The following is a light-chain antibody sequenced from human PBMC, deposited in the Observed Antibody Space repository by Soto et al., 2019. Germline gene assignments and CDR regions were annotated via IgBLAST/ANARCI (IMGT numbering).Light chain of an antibody. J-gene: IGKJ5*01. Sequence: DIQMTQSPSSLSASVGDRVTITCQASQDISNHLNWYQQLPGKAPKLLIYDASNLETGVPSRFSGSGSGTEFTLTISSLQSEDFAVYYCQQYNNWPFITFGQGTRLEIK. CDR1: QDISNH. V-gene: IGKV1-33*01. CDR2: DAS. CDR3: QQYNNWPFIT.